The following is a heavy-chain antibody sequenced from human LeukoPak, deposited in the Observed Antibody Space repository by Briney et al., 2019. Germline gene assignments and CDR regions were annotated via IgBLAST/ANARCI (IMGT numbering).Heavy chain of an antibody. D-gene: IGHD3-22*01. J-gene: IGHJ4*02. V-gene: IGHV4-4*07. CDR1: GGSISSYY. CDR3: ARDGAYDSSGYYQDYFDY. CDR2: IYTSGST. Sequence: SETLSLTCTVSGGSISSYYWSWIRQPAGKGLEWIGRIYTSGSTNYNPSLKSRVTMSVDTSKNQFSLKLSSVTAADTAVYHCARDGAYDSSGYYQDYFDYWGQGTLVTVSS.